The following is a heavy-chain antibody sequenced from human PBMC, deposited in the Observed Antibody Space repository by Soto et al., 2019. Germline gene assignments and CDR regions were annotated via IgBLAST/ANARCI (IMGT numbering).Heavy chain of an antibody. CDR1: GGSISSGDYY. V-gene: IGHV4-30-4*01. J-gene: IGHJ4*02. CDR2: IYYSGST. D-gene: IGHD3-10*01. Sequence: SETLSLTCSVSGGSISSGDYYWSWIRQPPGKGLEWIGYIYYSGSTYYNPSLKSRVTISVDTSKNQFSLKLSSVTAADTAVYYCARDSSGSYYNPRQEWGQGTLVTVSS. CDR3: ARDSSGSYYNPRQE.